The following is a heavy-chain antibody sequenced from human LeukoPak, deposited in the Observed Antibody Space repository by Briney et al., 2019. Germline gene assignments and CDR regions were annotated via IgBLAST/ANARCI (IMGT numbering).Heavy chain of an antibody. V-gene: IGHV1-69*13. Sequence: GASVKVSCKASGGTFSSSAISWVRQAPGQGLEWMGGIIPIFATANYAQKFQGRVTITADESTSTAYMELSSLRSEDTAVYYCARSDILTGYYLDYWGQGTLVTVSS. CDR2: IIPIFATA. CDR3: ARSDILTGYYLDY. CDR1: GGTFSSSA. J-gene: IGHJ4*02. D-gene: IGHD3-9*01.